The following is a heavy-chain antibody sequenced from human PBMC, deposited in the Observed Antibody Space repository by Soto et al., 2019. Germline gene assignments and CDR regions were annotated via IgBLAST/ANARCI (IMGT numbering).Heavy chain of an antibody. CDR1: GFTFSSYA. Sequence: PGGSLRLSCAASGFTFSSYAMRWVRQAPGKGLEWVSAISGSGGSTYYADSVKGRFTISRDNTKNTLYLQMNSLRAEDTAVYYCAKVSCSSTSCPLDYWGQGTLVTVSS. CDR2: ISGSGGST. CDR3: AKVSCSSTSCPLDY. D-gene: IGHD2-2*01. J-gene: IGHJ4*02. V-gene: IGHV3-23*01.